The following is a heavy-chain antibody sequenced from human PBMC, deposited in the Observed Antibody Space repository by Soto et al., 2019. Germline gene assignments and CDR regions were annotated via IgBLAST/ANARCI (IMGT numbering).Heavy chain of an antibody. Sequence: PSETLSLTCTVLGGSISSYYWSWIRQPPGKGLEWSGYIYYSGSTTYNPSLKSRVTISVDTSKNQFPLKLSSVTAADTAVYYCARAGVFGNGDSPLGYYGMDVWGQGTSVTVSS. V-gene: IGHV4-59*01. CDR1: GGSISSYY. D-gene: IGHD4-17*01. J-gene: IGHJ6*02. CDR2: IYYSGST. CDR3: ARAGVFGNGDSPLGYYGMDV.